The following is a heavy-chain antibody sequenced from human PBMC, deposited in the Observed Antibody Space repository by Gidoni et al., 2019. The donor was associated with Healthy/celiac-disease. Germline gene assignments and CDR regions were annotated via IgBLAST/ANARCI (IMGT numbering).Heavy chain of an antibody. D-gene: IGHD2-15*01. CDR1: GFTFSSYA. CDR2: ISGSGGST. CDR3: AKSRLSGGYFDY. J-gene: IGHJ4*02. V-gene: IGHV3-23*01. Sequence: EVQLLESGGGLVQPGGSLSLSCAAPGFTFSSYAMCWVRQAPGKGLVWVSAISGSGGSTHYADSVKGRFTISRDNSKNTLYLQMNSLRAEDTAVYYCAKSRLSGGYFDYWGQGTLVTVSS.